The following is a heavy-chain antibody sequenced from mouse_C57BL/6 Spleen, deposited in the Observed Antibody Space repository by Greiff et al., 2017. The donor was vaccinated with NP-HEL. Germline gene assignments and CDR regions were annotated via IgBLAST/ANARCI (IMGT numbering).Heavy chain of an antibody. CDR2: IRNKANGYTT. V-gene: IGHV7-3*01. CDR1: GFTFTDYY. J-gene: IGHJ2*01. D-gene: IGHD1-1*01. CDR3: ARYTPYYLYFDY. Sequence: EVKLMESGGGLVQPGGSLSLSCAASGFTFTDYYMSWVRQPPGKALEWLGFIRNKANGYTTEYSASVKGRFTISRDNSQSILYLQMNALRAEDSATYYCARYTPYYLYFDYWGQGTTLTVSS.